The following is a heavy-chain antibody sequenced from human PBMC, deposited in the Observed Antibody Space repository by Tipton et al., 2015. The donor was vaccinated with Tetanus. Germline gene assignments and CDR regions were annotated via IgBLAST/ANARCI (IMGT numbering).Heavy chain of an antibody. CDR1: GFTFGHHA. CDR2: ISFDGADH. D-gene: IGHD6-6*01. Sequence: QLVQSGGGMVRPGTSLRLSCVGSGFTFGHHALHWVRQAPGKGLEWVAVISFDGADHYYADSVKGRLTMSRDNSKNIMYLQMNNLRADDTALYYCARDMMYSSSAYPPPFDHWGQGTLVTVSS. J-gene: IGHJ4*02. V-gene: IGHV3-30*07. CDR3: ARDMMYSSSAYPPPFDH.